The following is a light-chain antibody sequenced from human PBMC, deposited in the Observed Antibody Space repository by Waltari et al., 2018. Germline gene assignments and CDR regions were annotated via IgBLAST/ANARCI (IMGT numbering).Light chain of an antibody. J-gene: IGKJ1*01. CDR2: GTS. CDR3: QQYDYWPWT. V-gene: IGKV3D-15*01. Sequence: DIVMTQSPATLSLSPGESATLSCRASQSLPRSTFAWFQQKPGQPPRLLIYGTSTRAAGIPDRVSGSGSGTDFSLTISGLQPEDFATYYCQQYDYWPWTFGQGTRVE. CDR1: QSLPRST.